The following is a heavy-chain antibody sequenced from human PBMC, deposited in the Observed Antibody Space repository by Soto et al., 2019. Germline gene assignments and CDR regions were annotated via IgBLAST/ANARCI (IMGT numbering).Heavy chain of an antibody. D-gene: IGHD3-22*01. Sequence: GGSLRLSCAASGFTFSSYSMNWVRQAPGKGLEWVSYISSSSSTIYYADSVKGRFTISRDNAKNSLFLQMNSLRAEDTAVYYCAKNYYDSSGYSDAFDIWGQGTMVTVSS. CDR1: GFTFSSYS. V-gene: IGHV3-48*04. CDR2: ISSSSSTI. CDR3: AKNYYDSSGYSDAFDI. J-gene: IGHJ3*02.